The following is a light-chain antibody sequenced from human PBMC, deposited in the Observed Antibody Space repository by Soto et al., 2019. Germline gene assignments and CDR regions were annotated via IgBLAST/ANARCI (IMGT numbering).Light chain of an antibody. V-gene: IGKV3-20*01. Sequence: EIGLTQSPGTLSLSPGERATLSCRASQSVSSSYLAWYQQKPGQAPRLLIYGASSRDTGIPDRFSGSGSGTDFTLTISRLEPEDFAVYYCQQYGSSPPTFGQGTKVEIK. CDR1: QSVSSSY. CDR2: GAS. CDR3: QQYGSSPPT. J-gene: IGKJ1*01.